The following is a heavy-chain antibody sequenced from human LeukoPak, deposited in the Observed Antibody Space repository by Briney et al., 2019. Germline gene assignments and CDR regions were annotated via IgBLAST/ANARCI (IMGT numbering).Heavy chain of an antibody. V-gene: IGHV3-74*01. CDR1: GFTFSDYA. Sequence: GGSLRLSCAASGFTFSDYAMSWVRQVPGKGLVWVSRINTDGTTTAYADSVKGRFTISRDNAKNTLYLQMNSLRVEDTAMYYCAKAVRPGPYYFYGMDVWGQGTTVTVSS. CDR2: INTDGTTT. D-gene: IGHD2-8*01. CDR3: AKAVRPGPYYFYGMDV. J-gene: IGHJ6*02.